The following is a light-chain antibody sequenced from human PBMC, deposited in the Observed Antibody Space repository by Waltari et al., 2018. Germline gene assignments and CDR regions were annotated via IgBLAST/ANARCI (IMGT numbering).Light chain of an antibody. Sequence: QSALTQPPSVSGAPGQRVPISCSTSRSGIGSAPVHRYQQLPGTAPKLLIFGNDQRPSGVPDRFSGSKSGTSASLAIRGLQSEDEADYYCAAWDKSLSGPVFGGGTKLTVL. CDR2: GND. CDR3: AAWDKSLSGPV. CDR1: RSGIGSAP. J-gene: IGLJ3*02. V-gene: IGLV1-44*01.